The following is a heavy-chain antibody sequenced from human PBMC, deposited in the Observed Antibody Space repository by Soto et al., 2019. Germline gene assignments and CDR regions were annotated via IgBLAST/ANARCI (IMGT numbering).Heavy chain of an antibody. CDR3: ARRYGKNAFDI. CDR2: ISYSGST. Sequence: PSETLSLTCTVSGGSITNYYWSWIRQPPGKGLEWIGYISYSGSTNYNPSLKSRVTISVDTSKNQFSLKLSSVTAADTAVYYCARRYGKNAFDIWGQGTMVTVSS. V-gene: IGHV4-59*01. J-gene: IGHJ3*02. CDR1: GGSITNYY. D-gene: IGHD5-18*01.